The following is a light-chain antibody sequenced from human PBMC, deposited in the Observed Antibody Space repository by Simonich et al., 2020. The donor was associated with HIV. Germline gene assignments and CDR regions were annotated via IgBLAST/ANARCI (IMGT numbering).Light chain of an antibody. CDR2: DVR. J-gene: IGLJ3*02. Sequence: QSALTQPRSVSGSPGQSVTISCTGTSSDVGGYNYVSWYQHHPGKAPKLVIYDVRRRPSGVPDRFSGAKSGNTASLTISGLQAEDDSDYYCCSYAGSYTLVFGGGTKLTVL. CDR1: SSDVGGYNY. CDR3: CSYAGSYTLV. V-gene: IGLV2-11*01.